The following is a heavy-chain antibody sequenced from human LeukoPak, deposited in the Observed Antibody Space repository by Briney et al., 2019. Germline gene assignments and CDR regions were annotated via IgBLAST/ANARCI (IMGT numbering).Heavy chain of an antibody. J-gene: IGHJ5*02. Sequence: SETLSLTCTVSGGSINSGGYYWSWIRQHPGKGLEWIGYISNSGSTYYHPSLRSRLAISVDTSKNQFSLELSSVTATDTAVYYCARRRGKWDVNWFDPWGQGTLVTVSS. CDR2: ISNSGST. D-gene: IGHD1-26*01. CDR1: GGSINSGGYY. V-gene: IGHV4-31*03. CDR3: ARRRGKWDVNWFDP.